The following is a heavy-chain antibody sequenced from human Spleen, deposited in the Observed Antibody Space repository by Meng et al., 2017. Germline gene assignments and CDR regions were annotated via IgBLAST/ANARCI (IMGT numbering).Heavy chain of an antibody. V-gene: IGHV4-34*01. CDR3: ARDSSSWYYFDY. D-gene: IGHD6-13*01. Sequence: SETLSLTCAVYGGSLSRYYWSWIRQPPGKGLEWIGEINHSGSINYNPSLKSRVTISVDTSKNQFSLKLSSVTAADTAVYYCARDSSSWYYFDYWGQGTLVTVSS. CDR1: GGSLSRYY. CDR2: INHSGSI. J-gene: IGHJ4*02.